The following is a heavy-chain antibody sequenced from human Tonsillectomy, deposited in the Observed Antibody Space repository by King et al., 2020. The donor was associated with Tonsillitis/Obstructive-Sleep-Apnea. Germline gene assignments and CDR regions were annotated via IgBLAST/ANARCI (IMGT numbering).Heavy chain of an antibody. D-gene: IGHD3-10*01. V-gene: IGHV3-30*04. CDR2: ISYDGSNK. CDR3: ARVFYYGSGSYYVY. CDR1: GFTFSSYA. Sequence: VQLVESGGGVVQPGRSLRLSCAASGFTFSSYAMHWVRQAPGKGLEWVAVISYDGSNKYYADSVKGRFTISRDNSKKTLYLQMNSLRAEDTAVYYCARVFYYGSGSYYVYWGQGTLVTVSS. J-gene: IGHJ4*02.